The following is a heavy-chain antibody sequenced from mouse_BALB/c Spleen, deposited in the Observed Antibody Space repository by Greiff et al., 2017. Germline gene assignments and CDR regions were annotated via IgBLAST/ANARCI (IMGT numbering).Heavy chain of an antibody. CDR2: ISDGGSYT. CDR1: GFTFSDYY. J-gene: IGHJ4*01. Sequence: EVHLVESGGGLVKPGGSLKLSCAASGFTFSDYYMYWVRQTPEKRLEWVATISDGGSYTYYPDSVKGRFTISRDNAKNNLYLQMSSLKSEDTAMYYCASGLLGYYAMDYWGQGTSVTVSS. V-gene: IGHV5-4*02. CDR3: ASGLLGYYAMDY.